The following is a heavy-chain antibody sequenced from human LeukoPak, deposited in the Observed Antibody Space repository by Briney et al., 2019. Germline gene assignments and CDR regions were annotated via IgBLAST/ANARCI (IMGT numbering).Heavy chain of an antibody. V-gene: IGHV3-66*01. CDR3: ARGLRSGGYYYDYFDY. Sequence: PGGSLRLSCAASGFTVSSNYMSWVRQAPGKGLEWVSVIYSGGSTYYADSVKGRFTISRDNSKNTLYLQMNSLRAEDTAVYYCARGLRSGGYYYDYFDYWGQGTLVTVSS. CDR1: GFTVSSNY. D-gene: IGHD3-22*01. CDR2: IYSGGST. J-gene: IGHJ4*02.